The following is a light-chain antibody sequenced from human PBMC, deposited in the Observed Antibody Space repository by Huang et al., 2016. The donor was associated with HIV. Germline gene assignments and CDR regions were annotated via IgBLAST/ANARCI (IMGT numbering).Light chain of an antibody. V-gene: IGKV3-11*01. CDR3: QQRSNWPPFT. J-gene: IGKJ3*01. CDR1: QSVRNF. CDR2: DAS. Sequence: EILLTQSPATLSVSPGESATLSCRASQSVRNFLAWYQQRPGQPPRLLIYDASTRAPGIPDRFSGSGSDTDFTLTISSLQPEDFAIYYCQQRSNWPPFTFGPGTKVDIK.